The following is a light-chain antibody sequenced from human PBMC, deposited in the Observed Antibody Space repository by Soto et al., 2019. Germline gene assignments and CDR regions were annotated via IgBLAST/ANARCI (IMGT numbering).Light chain of an antibody. J-gene: IGKJ4*01. Sequence: EIVLTQSPATLSLSPGERATLSCRASQTVYIYLAWYQQRPGQAPRLLIYDASNRATGVPARFSGSGSGTDFTLTISSLEPDDLAIYFCQQRYDWPLTFGGGSRIEMK. V-gene: IGKV3-11*01. CDR3: QQRYDWPLT. CDR1: QTVYIY. CDR2: DAS.